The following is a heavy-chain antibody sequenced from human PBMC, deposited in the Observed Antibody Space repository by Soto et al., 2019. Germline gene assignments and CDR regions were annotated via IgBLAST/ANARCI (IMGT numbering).Heavy chain of an antibody. CDR1: GDSISTYY. CDR2: IYYSGST. V-gene: IGHV4-59*01. J-gene: IGHJ6*03. CDR3: GRGGRPQLAYRYYYIDV. Sequence: QVQLQESGPGLVKPSETLSLTCTVSGDSISTYYWSWIRQPPGKGLAWIGYIYYSGSTNYNPSLKIRVTISRYTSKNQFSQKVASVTAADTAVYYCGRGGRPQLAYRYYYIDVWGKGTTVTVSS. D-gene: IGHD6-13*01.